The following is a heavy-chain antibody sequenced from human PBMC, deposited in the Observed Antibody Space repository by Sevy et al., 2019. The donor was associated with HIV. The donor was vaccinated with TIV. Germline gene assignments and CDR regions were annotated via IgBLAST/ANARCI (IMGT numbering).Heavy chain of an antibody. D-gene: IGHD3-10*01. V-gene: IGHV3-23*01. CDR1: GFTISSYA. J-gene: IGHJ4*02. CDR2: ISGSGNT. CDR3: AKDRSHIIMIRGVVIFDY. Sequence: GGSLRLSCAASGFTISSYAMSWVRQAPGKGLEWVSAISGSGNTYYADSVKGRFTISRDNPKNTRFLQMNSLRAEETAVYYCAKDRSHIIMIRGVVIFDYWGQGTLVTVSS.